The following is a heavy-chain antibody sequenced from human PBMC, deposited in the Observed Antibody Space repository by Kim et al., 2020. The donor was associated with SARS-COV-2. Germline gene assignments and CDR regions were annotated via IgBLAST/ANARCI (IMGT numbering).Heavy chain of an antibody. D-gene: IGHD3-10*01. Sequence: GGSLRLSCEASGFTFSGSAIHWVRQAPGKGLEWVGLVRNKADSYTTAYAASVKGRFTISRDDSKKTAYLQMSSLKAEDTGMYYCTGQPGSGSNYPGMAVWGQGTTVTVSS. CDR2: VRNKADSYTT. V-gene: IGHV3-73*01. J-gene: IGHJ6*02. CDR3: TGQPGSGSNYPGMAV. CDR1: GFTFSGSA.